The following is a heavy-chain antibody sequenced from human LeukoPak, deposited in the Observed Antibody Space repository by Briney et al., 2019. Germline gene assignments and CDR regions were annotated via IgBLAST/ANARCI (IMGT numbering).Heavy chain of an antibody. CDR3: ARGFGSNFDI. Sequence: GSLRLSCAASGFTFSSNSMNWVRQAPGKGLEWVSYIGSRSRTTYYADSVKGRFTISRDNAKNSLYLQMNSLRDEDTAVYYCARGFGSNFDIWGQGRMVTVSS. J-gene: IGHJ3*02. D-gene: IGHD6-13*01. CDR2: IGSRSRTT. CDR1: GFTFSSNS. V-gene: IGHV3-48*02.